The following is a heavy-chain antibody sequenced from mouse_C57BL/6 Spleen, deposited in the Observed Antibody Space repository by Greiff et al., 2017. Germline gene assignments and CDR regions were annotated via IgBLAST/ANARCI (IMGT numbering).Heavy chain of an antibody. CDR2: IYPGSGNT. Sequence: VQLQQSGAELVRPGASVKLSCKASGYTFTDYYINWVKQRPGQGLEWIARIYPGSGNTYYNEKFKGKATLTAEKSSSTAYMQLSSLTSEDSAVYFCARGGRLRDYAMDYWGQGTSVTGAS. V-gene: IGHV1-76*01. D-gene: IGHD2-4*01. CDR3: ARGGRLRDYAMDY. J-gene: IGHJ4*01. CDR1: GYTFTDYY.